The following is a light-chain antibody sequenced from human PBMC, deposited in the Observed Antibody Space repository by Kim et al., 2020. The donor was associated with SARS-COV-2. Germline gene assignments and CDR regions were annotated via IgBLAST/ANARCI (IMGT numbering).Light chain of an antibody. CDR1: QNIHIY. V-gene: IGKV1-39*01. Sequence: GDRVTITFRASQNIHIYLNWDQQKPRKAPNLLIYATSTFERGVPSRFSGSRSGTTYTLTISTLRPEDVATYYCQQSYIAPYTVGQGTKL. CDR3: QQSYIAPYT. J-gene: IGKJ2*01. CDR2: ATS.